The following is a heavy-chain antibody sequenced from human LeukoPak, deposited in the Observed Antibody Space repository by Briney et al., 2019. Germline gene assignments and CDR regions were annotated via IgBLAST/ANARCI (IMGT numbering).Heavy chain of an antibody. CDR3: AKGSSAYYTSPYYFDY. V-gene: IGHV3-23*01. CDR2: IIGRGDTT. Sequence: PGGSLRLSWSAAGFTFSSYAIGCVRQAPGKGLEWVSAIIGRGDTTYYADSVKGRFTISRDNSKNTMYLQMNSLRAEDKAVYYCAKGSSAYYTSPYYFDYWG. D-gene: IGHD3-22*01. CDR1: GFTFSSYA. J-gene: IGHJ4*01.